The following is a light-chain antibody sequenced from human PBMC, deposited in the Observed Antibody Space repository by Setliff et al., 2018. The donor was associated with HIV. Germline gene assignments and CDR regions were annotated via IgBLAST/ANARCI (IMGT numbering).Light chain of an antibody. V-gene: IGLV1-40*01. Sequence: QSAPTQAPSVSGAPGQRVTISCTGSSSNIGAGYDVHWYQQLPGTAPKLVIFGNNNRPSGIPDRFSGSKSGTSASLAITGLQAEDEADYYCQSYDSSLRGSVFGTGTKVTVL. CDR1: SSNIGAGYD. CDR3: QSYDSSLRGSV. J-gene: IGLJ1*01. CDR2: GNN.